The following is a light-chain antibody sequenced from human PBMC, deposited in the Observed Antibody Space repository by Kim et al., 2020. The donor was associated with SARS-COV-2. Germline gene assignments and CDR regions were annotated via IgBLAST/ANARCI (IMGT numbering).Light chain of an antibody. CDR1: QDIGTG. CDR2: GGS. J-gene: IGKJ3*01. Sequence: ASVGDRVTITCRASQDIGTGLAWYQQSPGRAPKHLMYGGSTSHSGVPSRFSGSASGTHFTLTIDSLQPEDFATYYCLQEYNFPFTFGPGTKVDIK. V-gene: IGKV1-6*01. CDR3: LQEYNFPFT.